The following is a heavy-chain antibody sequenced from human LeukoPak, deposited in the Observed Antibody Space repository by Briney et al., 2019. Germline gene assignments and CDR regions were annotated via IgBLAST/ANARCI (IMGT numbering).Heavy chain of an antibody. Sequence: PSETLSLTCTVSGGSISSYYWSWIRQPPGKGLEWIGYIYYSGSTNYNPSLKSRVTISVDTSKNQFSLKLSSVTAADTAVYYCARVHGYQLLSHPHWFDPWGQGTLVTVSS. CDR2: IYYSGST. CDR3: ARVHGYQLLSHPHWFDP. V-gene: IGHV4-59*01. D-gene: IGHD2-2*01. CDR1: GGSISSYY. J-gene: IGHJ5*02.